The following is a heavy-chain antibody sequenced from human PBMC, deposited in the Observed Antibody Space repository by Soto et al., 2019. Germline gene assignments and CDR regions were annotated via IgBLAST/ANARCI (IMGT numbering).Heavy chain of an antibody. CDR3: ARSVAYEIYVFDN. CDR1: GGSLSSEGHY. V-gene: IGHV4-31*03. D-gene: IGHD5-12*01. Sequence: QVQLQESGPGLVKPSQTLSLTCSVSGGSLSSEGHYWIWIRQYPGKGLEWLGYIYYSGLNDYNPSLKSRVKISRDTSKTQFYLRLNSLTAADTAVYYCARSVAYEIYVFDNWGQGTMVSVSS. CDR2: IYYSGLN. J-gene: IGHJ3*02.